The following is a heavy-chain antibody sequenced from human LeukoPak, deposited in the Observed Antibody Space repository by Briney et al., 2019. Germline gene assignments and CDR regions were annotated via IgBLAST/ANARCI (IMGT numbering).Heavy chain of an antibody. CDR3: ARYKSSSREAFDP. V-gene: IGHV4-59*01. J-gene: IGHJ5*02. D-gene: IGHD6-13*01. CDR1: GDSISTYY. CDR2: IDYSGSI. Sequence: SETLSLTCTVSGDSISTYYWSWIRQPPGKGLEWIGYIDYSGSINYNPSLKSRLTISVDTSKNQFSLNLSSVTAADTAVYYCARYKSSSREAFDPWGQGALVTVSS.